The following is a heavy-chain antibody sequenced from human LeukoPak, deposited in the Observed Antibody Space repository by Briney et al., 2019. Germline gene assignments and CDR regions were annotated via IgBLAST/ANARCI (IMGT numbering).Heavy chain of an antibody. V-gene: IGHV4-31*03. CDR1: GGSISSGGYY. CDR3: ARQGCGSGSTSCGLNWFDP. J-gene: IGHJ5*02. CDR2: IYYSGST. D-gene: IGHD2-2*01. Sequence: SETLSLTCTVSGGSISSGGYYWSWIRQHPGKGLEWIGYIYYSGSTNYNPSLKSRVTISVDTSKNQFSLKLSSVTAADTAVYYCARQGCGSGSTSCGLNWFDPWGQGTLVTVSS.